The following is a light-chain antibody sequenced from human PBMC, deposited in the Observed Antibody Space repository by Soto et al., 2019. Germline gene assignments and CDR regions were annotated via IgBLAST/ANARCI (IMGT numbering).Light chain of an antibody. CDR1: QSVSTN. CDR3: QQYNNWPRT. Sequence: EIVMTQSPATLSVSPGDRVTLSCRASQSVSTNLAWYQQNPGQAPRVLIYGASTRATGIPARFSGSGSGTEFTLTISSLQSEDFAVYYCQQYNNWPRTFGQGTNLEIK. V-gene: IGKV3-15*01. J-gene: IGKJ2*01. CDR2: GAS.